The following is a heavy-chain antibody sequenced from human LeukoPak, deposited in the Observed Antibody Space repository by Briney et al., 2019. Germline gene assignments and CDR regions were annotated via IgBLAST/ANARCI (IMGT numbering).Heavy chain of an antibody. CDR2: ISGSGGST. V-gene: IGHV3-23*01. CDR3: AKVSRGYYDSSGYSLGAFDI. CDR1: GFTFSSYA. Sequence: PGGSLRFSCAASGFTFSSYAMSWVRQAPGKGLEWVSAISGSGGSTYYADSVKGRFTISRDNSKNTLYLQMNSLRAEDTAVYYCAKVSRGYYDSSGYSLGAFDIWGQGTMVTVSP. J-gene: IGHJ3*02. D-gene: IGHD3-22*01.